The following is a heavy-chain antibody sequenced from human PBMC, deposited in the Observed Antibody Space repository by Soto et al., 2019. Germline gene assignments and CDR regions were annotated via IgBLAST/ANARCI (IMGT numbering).Heavy chain of an antibody. J-gene: IGHJ6*02. V-gene: IGHV1-69*01. CDR3: ATKYCSGGNCYRGYYYYSMDV. CDR1: GGTFRSYT. Sequence: QVQLVQSGAEVKKPGSSVKVSCKAAGGTFRSYTVSWVRQAPGQGLEWLGGIIPIFGTADYAQRFQGRVTITADESTSTAYLELTSLRYEDTAIYYCATKYCSGGNCYRGYYYYSMDVWGQGTTVTVSS. D-gene: IGHD2-15*01. CDR2: IIPIFGTA.